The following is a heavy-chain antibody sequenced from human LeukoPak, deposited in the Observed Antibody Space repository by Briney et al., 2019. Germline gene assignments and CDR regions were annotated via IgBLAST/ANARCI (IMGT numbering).Heavy chain of an antibody. J-gene: IGHJ3*02. CDR2: INGDGRNI. Sequence: GRSLRLSCAASGFTFSSYWMHWVRQDPRKGLVWVSRINGDGRNINYADSVRGRFTISRDNAKNTLYLQMNSLRAEDTAVYYCAKAMRFGHAFDIWGQGTMVTVSS. CDR1: GFTFSSYW. CDR3: AKAMRFGHAFDI. D-gene: IGHD3-16*01. V-gene: IGHV3-74*01.